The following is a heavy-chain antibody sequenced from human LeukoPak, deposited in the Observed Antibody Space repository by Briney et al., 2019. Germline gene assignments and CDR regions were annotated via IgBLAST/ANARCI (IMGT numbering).Heavy chain of an antibody. CDR3: ARAKGGSKREPAYYYMDV. Sequence: ASVKLSCKSSGGTFSSYAISWVRQAPAQGLEWMGGIIPIFGTANYAQKFQGRVTITTDESTSTAYMELSSLTSEDTAVYDCARAKGGSKREPAYYYMDVWGKGTTVTVSS. V-gene: IGHV1-69*05. CDR1: GGTFSSYA. J-gene: IGHJ6*03. D-gene: IGHD1-14*01. CDR2: IIPIFGTA.